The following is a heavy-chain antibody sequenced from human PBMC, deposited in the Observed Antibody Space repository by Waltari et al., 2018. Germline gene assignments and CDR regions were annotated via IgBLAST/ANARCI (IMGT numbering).Heavy chain of an antibody. Sequence: HVQLQESGPGLVKPSETLSLTCTVSGDFLSDAHWTWIRQAPGKGLEWIAYLRKTGGTKRTPSRQRRVTISADTSKKQFSLRLTSVTAADTAVYYCARLPTKYYDSTGWGFFDQWGQGILVTVSP. J-gene: IGHJ4*02. CDR1: GDFLSDAH. V-gene: IGHV4-59*08. D-gene: IGHD3-22*01. CDR2: LRKTGGT. CDR3: ARLPTKYYDSTGWGFFDQ.